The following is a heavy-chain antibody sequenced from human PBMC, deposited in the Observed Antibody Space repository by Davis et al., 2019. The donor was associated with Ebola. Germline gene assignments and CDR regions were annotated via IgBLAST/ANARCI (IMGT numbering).Heavy chain of an antibody. D-gene: IGHD3-3*01. V-gene: IGHV4-59*01. J-gene: IGHJ6*02. CDR1: GGSFSGYY. CDR3: ARESTLRFLEWLSSPYGMDV. Sequence: SETLSLTCAVSGGSFSGYYWTWIRQSPGKGLEWIGYIYYSGSTNYNPSLKSRVTISVDTSKNQFSLKLSSVTAADTAVYYCARESTLRFLEWLSSPYGMDVWGQGTTVTVSS. CDR2: IYYSGST.